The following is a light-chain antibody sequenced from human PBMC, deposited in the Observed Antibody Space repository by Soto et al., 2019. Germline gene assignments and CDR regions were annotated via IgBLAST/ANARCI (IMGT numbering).Light chain of an antibody. J-gene: IGKJ2*01. Sequence: DIQMTQSPSTLSASVGDRVTITCRASQSSSSWLAWYQQKPGKAPKLLIYDASSLESGVPSRFSGSGSGTEFTLNISILQPDDFATYCCQQYNSYLYTFGQATKLEIK. CDR3: QQYNSYLYT. V-gene: IGKV1-5*01. CDR2: DAS. CDR1: QSSSSW.